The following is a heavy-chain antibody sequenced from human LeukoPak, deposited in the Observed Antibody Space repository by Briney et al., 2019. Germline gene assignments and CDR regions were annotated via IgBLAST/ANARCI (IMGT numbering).Heavy chain of an antibody. V-gene: IGHV3-21*01. CDR1: GFTFSSYS. CDR3: ARSWLRFSHWFDP. CDR2: ISSSSSYI. D-gene: IGHD5-12*01. J-gene: IGHJ5*02. Sequence: GGSLRLSCAASGFTFSSYSMNWVRQAPGKGLEWVSSISSSSSYIYYADSVTGRFTVSRDNAKNSVYLQMNSLRDEDTAVFYCARSWLRFSHWFDPWGQGSPVTVSS.